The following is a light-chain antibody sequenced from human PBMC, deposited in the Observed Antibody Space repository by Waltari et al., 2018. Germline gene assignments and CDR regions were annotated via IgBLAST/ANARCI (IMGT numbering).Light chain of an antibody. Sequence: QSALTQPASVSGSPGQSITISCTGSSSDVGGYDSVSWYQDHPGQAPKVIIYDVNNRPSGVSDRFSGSKSGNTASLTISGLQAEDEADYYCCSQSSFNGVIFGGGTKLTVL. CDR1: SSDVGGYDS. CDR3: CSQSSFNGVI. CDR2: DVN. J-gene: IGLJ2*01. V-gene: IGLV2-14*03.